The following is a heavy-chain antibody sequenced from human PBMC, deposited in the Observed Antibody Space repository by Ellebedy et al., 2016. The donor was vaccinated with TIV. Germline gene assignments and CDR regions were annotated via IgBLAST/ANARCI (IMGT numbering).Heavy chain of an antibody. J-gene: IGHJ4*02. CDR2: IWRDGSRE. V-gene: IGHV3-33*01. D-gene: IGHD3/OR15-3a*01. CDR1: GFTFSAYG. Sequence: PGGSLRLSCAASGFTFSAYGLHRVRQAPGKGLEWVAVIWRDGSREIYADSVKGRFTISRDNSKNTVFLQMSSLRAEDTAVYFCARRSTDFAFDSWGQGTLVTVSS. CDR3: ARRSTDFAFDS.